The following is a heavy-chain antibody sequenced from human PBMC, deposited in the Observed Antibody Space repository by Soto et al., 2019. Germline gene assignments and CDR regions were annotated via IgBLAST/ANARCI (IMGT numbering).Heavy chain of an antibody. CDR1: GGSFSGYY. Sequence: SETLSLTCAVYGGSFSGYYCSFIRHPPWKGLEWIVEINHSGSTNYNPSLKSRVTISVDTSKNQFSLKVRSVTAADTAVYYCARSQGAYYYYYGMDVWGQGTTVTVSS. CDR3: ARSQGAYYYYYGMDV. CDR2: INHSGST. J-gene: IGHJ6*02. V-gene: IGHV4-34*01.